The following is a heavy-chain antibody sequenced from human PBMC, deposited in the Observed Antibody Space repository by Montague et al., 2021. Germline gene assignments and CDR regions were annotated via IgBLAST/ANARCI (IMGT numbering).Heavy chain of an antibody. V-gene: IGHV2-5*02. CDR1: GFSLNYSGVG. J-gene: IGHJ5*02. CDR3: AHRLVAGNWFDP. Sequence: PALLKPTQTLRLTCTFSGFSLNYSGVGVGWIRQPPGKALEWLALIYWDDDTRYNSSLRSRLAITRDTSKNQVVLTLTNVAPVDTATYFCAHRLVAGNWFDPWGQGTLVTVSS. CDR2: IYWDDDT.